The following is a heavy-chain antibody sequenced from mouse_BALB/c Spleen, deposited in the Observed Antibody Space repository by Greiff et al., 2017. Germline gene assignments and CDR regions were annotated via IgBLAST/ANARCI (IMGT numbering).Heavy chain of an antibody. V-gene: IGHV5-6-3*01. J-gene: IGHJ2*01. Sequence: EVKLVESGGGLVQPGGSLKLSCAASGFTFSSYGMSWVRQTPDKRLELVATINSNGGSTYYPDSVKGRFTISRDNAKNTLYLQMSSLKSEDTAMYYCARDRYGYDSFFDYWGQGTTLTVSS. CDR1: GFTFSSYG. CDR2: INSNGGST. D-gene: IGHD2-2*01. CDR3: ARDRYGYDSFFDY.